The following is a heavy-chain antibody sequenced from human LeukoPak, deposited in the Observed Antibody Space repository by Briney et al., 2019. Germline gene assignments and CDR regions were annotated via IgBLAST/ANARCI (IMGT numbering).Heavy chain of an antibody. V-gene: IGHV1-2*02. J-gene: IGHJ3*02. D-gene: IGHD3/OR15-3a*01. Sequence: GASVKVSCKASGYTFTGYYIHWVRQAPGQGLEWMGWTNPDSGVTNYAQKFQDRVTMNRDTSITTAYMELSRLTSDDTAIYYCARIMEYYDFTPRGFDIWGQGTMVAVSS. CDR2: TNPDSGVT. CDR1: GYTFTGYY. CDR3: ARIMEYYDFTPRGFDI.